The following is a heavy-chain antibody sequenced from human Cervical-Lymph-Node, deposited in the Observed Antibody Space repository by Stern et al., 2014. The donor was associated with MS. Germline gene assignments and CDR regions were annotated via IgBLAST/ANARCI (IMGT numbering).Heavy chain of an antibody. Sequence: QVQLQESGPGLVKPSQTLSLTCTVSGGPITSGGYYWSWIRQDPGKGLEWIGYIYHSGVTYYNPSLKSRVNISVDTSKNQFSLKVTSVAAADTALYYCARGSYYGFDSWGQGTLVTVSS. CDR2: IYHSGVT. J-gene: IGHJ4*02. CDR1: GGPITSGGYY. V-gene: IGHV4-31*03. D-gene: IGHD3-3*01. CDR3: ARGSYYGFDS.